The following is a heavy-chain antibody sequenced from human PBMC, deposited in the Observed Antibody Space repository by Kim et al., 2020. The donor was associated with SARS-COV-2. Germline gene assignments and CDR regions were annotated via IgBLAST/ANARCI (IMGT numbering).Heavy chain of an antibody. V-gene: IGHV4-59*01. J-gene: IGHJ4*02. CDR2: IYYSGST. CDR1: GGSISSYY. CDR3: ATETGYCSGGSCYTLDY. Sequence: SETLSLTCTVSGGSISSYYWSWIRQPPGKGLEWIGYIYYSGSTNYNPSLKSRVTISVDTSKNQFSLKLSSVTAADTAVYYCATETGYCSGGSCYTLDYWGQGTLVTVSS. D-gene: IGHD2-15*01.